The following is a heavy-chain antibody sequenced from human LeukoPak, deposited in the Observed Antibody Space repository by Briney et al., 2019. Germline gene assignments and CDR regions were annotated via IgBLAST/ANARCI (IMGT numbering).Heavy chain of an antibody. CDR3: ARHGPFGGYDFGY. D-gene: IGHD5-12*01. CDR1: GGSISSYY. J-gene: IGHJ4*02. V-gene: IGHV4-4*09. Sequence: SETLSLTCTVSGGSISSYYWSWIRQPPGKGLEWIGYIYTSGSTNYNPSLKSRVTISVDTSKNQFSLKLSSVTAADTAVYYCARHGPFGGYDFGYWGQGTLVTVSS. CDR2: IYTSGST.